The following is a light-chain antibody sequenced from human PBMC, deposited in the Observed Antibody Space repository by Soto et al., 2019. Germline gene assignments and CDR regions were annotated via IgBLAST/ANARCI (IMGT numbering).Light chain of an antibody. CDR3: QQRFNWPRFS. CDR2: DAS. Sequence: EIVLTQSPDTLSLSPGERATLSCRASQSVSSYLAWYQQNPGQAPRLLSYDASNRATGIPARFSGGGSGTDFTLSISSLETEDFAVDYCQQRFNWPRFSCGQGTKMEIK. J-gene: IGKJ2*01. V-gene: IGKV3-11*01. CDR1: QSVSSY.